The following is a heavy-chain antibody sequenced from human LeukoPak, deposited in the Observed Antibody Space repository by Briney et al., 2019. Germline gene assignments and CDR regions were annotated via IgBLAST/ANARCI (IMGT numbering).Heavy chain of an antibody. CDR2: INSDGSST. J-gene: IGHJ3*02. V-gene: IGHV3-74*01. CDR3: ARGGNLDAFDI. CDR1: GFTVSSNY. D-gene: IGHD4-23*01. Sequence: GGSLRLSCAASGFTVSSNYMTWVRQAPGKGQVWVSRINSDGSSTSYADSVKGRFTISRDNAKNTLYLQMNSLRAEDTAVYYCARGGNLDAFDIWGQGTMVTVSS.